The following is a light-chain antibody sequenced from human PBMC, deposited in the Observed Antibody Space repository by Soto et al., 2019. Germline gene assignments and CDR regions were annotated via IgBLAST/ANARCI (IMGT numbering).Light chain of an antibody. CDR2: EVS. CDR3: STYRSSSTPVI. CDR1: SSDVGFYNF. Sequence: QSALTQPASVSGSPGQSITISCTGNSSDVGFYNFVSWYQQNPGKTPKLMIYEVSNRPSGVSNRFSGSKSANTASLTISGLQAEDEADYYCSTYRSSSTPVIFGGGTKLTVL. J-gene: IGLJ2*01. V-gene: IGLV2-14*01.